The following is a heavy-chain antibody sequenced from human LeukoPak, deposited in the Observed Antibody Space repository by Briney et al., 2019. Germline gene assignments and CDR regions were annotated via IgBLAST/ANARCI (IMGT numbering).Heavy chain of an antibody. J-gene: IGHJ4*02. V-gene: IGHV1-46*01. CDR2: IYPRDGST. Sequence: ASVKVSCKASGYTFTSNYIHWVRQAPGQGLEWMGMIYPRDGSTSYAQKFQGRVTATRDTSTSTVHMELSGLRSEDTAVYYCARDREGFDYWGQGTLVTVSS. CDR3: ARDREGFDY. CDR1: GYTFTSNY.